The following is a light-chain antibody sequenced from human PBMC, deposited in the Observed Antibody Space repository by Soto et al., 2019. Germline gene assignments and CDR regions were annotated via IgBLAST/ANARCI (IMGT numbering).Light chain of an antibody. CDR1: SSDVGGYNY. CDR2: EVS. Sequence: QSVLTQPASVSGSPGQSITISCTGTSSDVGGYNYVSWYQHHPGKAPKLMIYEVSDRPSGISNRFSGSKSGNTASLTISGLQAEDEADYYCSSYTSTTTYVFGTGTRSP. V-gene: IGLV2-14*01. J-gene: IGLJ1*01. CDR3: SSYTSTTTYV.